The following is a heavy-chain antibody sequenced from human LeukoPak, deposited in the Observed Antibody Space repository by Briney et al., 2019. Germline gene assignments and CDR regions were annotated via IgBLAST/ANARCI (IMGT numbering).Heavy chain of an antibody. Sequence: GGSLRLSCAASGFTFSSYAMSWVRQAPGKGLEWVSSISNSGGRTFYTDSVKGRYTISRDNSKITLYLQMNSLRAEDTAVYYRAKSYNGYESKPDYWGQGTLVTVSS. CDR1: GFTFSSYA. CDR3: AKSYNGYESKPDY. J-gene: IGHJ4*02. V-gene: IGHV3-23*01. D-gene: IGHD5-12*01. CDR2: ISNSGGRT.